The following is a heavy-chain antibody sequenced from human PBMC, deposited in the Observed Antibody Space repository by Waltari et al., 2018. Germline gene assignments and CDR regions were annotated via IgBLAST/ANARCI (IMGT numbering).Heavy chain of an antibody. D-gene: IGHD5-12*01. V-gene: IGHV3-7*01. CDR2: INQDGSEE. J-gene: IGHJ3*02. CDR3: ARTGARWLQFAAFDI. CDR1: RFTFGNDW. Sequence: EVLLVESGGGLVQTGGSLRLSCAASRFTFGNDWMNWVRQAPGKGLEWVANINQDGSEEYYVDSVKGRFTISRDNAKNSLYLEMKTLRAEDTAIYYCARTGARWLQFAAFDIWGQGTMVTVSS.